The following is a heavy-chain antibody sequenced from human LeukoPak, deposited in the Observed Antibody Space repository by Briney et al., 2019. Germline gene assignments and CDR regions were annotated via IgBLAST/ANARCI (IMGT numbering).Heavy chain of an antibody. V-gene: IGHV3-21*01. Sequence: GGSLRLSCAASGFTFSSYSMNWVRQAPGKGLKWVSSISSSSSYIYYADSVKGRFTISRDNAKNSLYLQMNSLRAEDTAVYYCARLRSYGYYYDGMDVWGQGTTVTVSS. J-gene: IGHJ6*02. CDR3: ARLRSYGYYYDGMDV. CDR1: GFTFSSYS. CDR2: ISSSSSYI. D-gene: IGHD3-16*01.